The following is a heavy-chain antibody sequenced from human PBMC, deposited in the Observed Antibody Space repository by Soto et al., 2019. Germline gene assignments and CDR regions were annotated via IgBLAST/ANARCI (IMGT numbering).Heavy chain of an antibody. Sequence: GGSLRLSCAASGFTFSSYAMSWVRQAPGKGLEWVSAISGSGGSTYYADSVKGRFTISRDNSKNTLYLQMNSLRAEDTAVYYCAKDKALTYYDFWSRGMDVWGQGTTVTVSS. CDR1: GFTFSSYA. D-gene: IGHD3-3*01. V-gene: IGHV3-23*01. CDR3: AKDKALTYYDFWSRGMDV. CDR2: ISGSGGST. J-gene: IGHJ6*02.